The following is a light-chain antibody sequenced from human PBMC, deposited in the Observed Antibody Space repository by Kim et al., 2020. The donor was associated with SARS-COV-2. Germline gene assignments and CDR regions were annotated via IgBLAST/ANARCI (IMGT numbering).Light chain of an antibody. CDR2: AAS. CDR3: QQSYSTPQT. Sequence: DIQMTQSPSSLSASVGDRVTITCRASQSISSYLNWYQQKPGKAPKLLIYAASSLQSGVPSRFSGSGSGTDFTLTISSLQPEDFATYYCQQSYSTPQTCGQETRLEIK. J-gene: IGKJ5*01. V-gene: IGKV1-39*01. CDR1: QSISSY.